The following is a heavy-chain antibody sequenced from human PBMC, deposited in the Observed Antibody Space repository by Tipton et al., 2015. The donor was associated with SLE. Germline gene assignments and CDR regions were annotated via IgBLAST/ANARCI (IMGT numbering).Heavy chain of an antibody. CDR1: GGSFSGYY. D-gene: IGHD6-25*01. V-gene: IGHV4-34*01. CDR3: AGYSSADHNWFDP. J-gene: IGHJ5*02. CDR2: INHSGST. Sequence: TLSLTCAVYGGSFSGYYWSWIRQPPGKGLEWIGEINHSGSTNYNPSLKSRVTISVDTSKNQFSLKLSSVTAADTAVYYCAGYSSADHNWFDPCGQRTLVTVSS.